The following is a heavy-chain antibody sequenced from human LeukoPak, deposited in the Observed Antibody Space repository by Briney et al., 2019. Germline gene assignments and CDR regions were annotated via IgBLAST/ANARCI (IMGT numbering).Heavy chain of an antibody. V-gene: IGHV3-7*03. J-gene: IGHJ6*02. CDR3: ARGGGLDV. D-gene: IGHD3-16*01. CDR2: INHNGNVN. Sequence: GGSLRLSCAASGFTFSSYWMDWARQAPGRGLEWVASINHNGNVNYYVDSVKGRFTISRDNAKNSLYLQMSNLRAEDTAVYFCARGGGLDVWGQGATVTVSS. CDR1: GFTFSSYW.